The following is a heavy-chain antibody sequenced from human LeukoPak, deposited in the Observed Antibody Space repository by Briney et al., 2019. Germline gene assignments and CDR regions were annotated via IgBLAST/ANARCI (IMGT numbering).Heavy chain of an antibody. D-gene: IGHD3-10*01. J-gene: IGHJ4*02. V-gene: IGHV1-8*03. Sequence: GASVKVSCKASGYTFTSYDINWVRQATGQGLEWMGWMNPNSGNTGYAQKFQGRVTITRNTSISTAYMELSSLRSEDTAVYYCASLGTVGGYGSGIHYHFDYWGQGTLVTVSS. CDR1: GYTFTSYD. CDR2: MNPNSGNT. CDR3: ASLGTVGGYGSGIHYHFDY.